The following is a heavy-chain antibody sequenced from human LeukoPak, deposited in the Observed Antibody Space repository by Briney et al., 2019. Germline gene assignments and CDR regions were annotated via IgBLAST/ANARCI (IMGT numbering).Heavy chain of an antibody. CDR1: GGSFSGYY. CDR2: INHSGST. J-gene: IGHJ4*02. V-gene: IGHV4-34*01. D-gene: IGHD2-2*01. Sequence: SETLSPTCAVYGGSFSGYYWSWIRQPPGKGLEWIGEINHSGSTNYNPPLNSRVTIPVHTYQHQLYLKLRSVTAADTAVYYCARGLNHPISDCSSTSCHPHAHYFDYWGQGTLVTVSS. CDR3: ARGLNHPISDCSSTSCHPHAHYFDY.